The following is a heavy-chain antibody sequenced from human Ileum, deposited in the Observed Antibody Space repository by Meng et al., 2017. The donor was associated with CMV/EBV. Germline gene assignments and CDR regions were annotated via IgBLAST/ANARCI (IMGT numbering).Heavy chain of an antibody. V-gene: IGHV3-15*01. CDR2: ITESGTTI. CDR3: GIWFYNYYYLFSG. CDR1: GFTFSNAW. J-gene: IGHJ4*02. D-gene: IGHD1-1*01. Sequence: VQLVGCGGGCVKPCVFLRGSLAAFGFTFSNAWMSWVRQAPGKGLEWVGRITESGTTIDYATPVKGRFTISRDDAKNMLYLQMDSLKTDDTAVYYCGIWFYNYYYLFSGWGQGTLVTVPS.